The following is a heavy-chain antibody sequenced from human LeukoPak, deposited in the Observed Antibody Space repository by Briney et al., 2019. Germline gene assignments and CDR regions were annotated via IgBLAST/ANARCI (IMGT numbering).Heavy chain of an antibody. V-gene: IGHV3-48*03. CDR1: GFTFSSYE. D-gene: IGHD6-19*01. Sequence: PGGSLRLSCAASGFTFSSYEMNWVRQAPGKGLEWVSYIGSSGSTMYYADSVKGRFTISRDNTKNSLFLQMNSLRAEDTAVYYCAREAVGGAFDIWGQGTMVTVSS. J-gene: IGHJ3*02. CDR3: AREAVGGAFDI. CDR2: IGSSGSTM.